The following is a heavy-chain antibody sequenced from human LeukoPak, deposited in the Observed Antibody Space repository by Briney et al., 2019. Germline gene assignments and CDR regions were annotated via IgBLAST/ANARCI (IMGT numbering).Heavy chain of an antibody. J-gene: IGHJ4*02. Sequence: SETLSLTCTVSGGSISGSYWSWIRQPPGKGLEWIACMYNSGSTNYNPSLKSRVTISIDTSKNQFSLKLSSLTAADTAIYYCARGIESYGDYGYWGQGILVTVSS. V-gene: IGHV4-59*01. D-gene: IGHD4-17*01. CDR2: MYNSGST. CDR3: ARGIESYGDYGY. CDR1: GGSISGSY.